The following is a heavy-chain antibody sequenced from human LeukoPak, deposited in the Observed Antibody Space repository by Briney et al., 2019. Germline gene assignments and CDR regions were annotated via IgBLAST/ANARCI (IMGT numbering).Heavy chain of an antibody. J-gene: IGHJ3*02. CDR1: GGTISRYF. CDR2: IDYSGST. CDR3: ARDRRRELLHAFDI. V-gene: IGHV4-59*01. D-gene: IGHD1-26*01. Sequence: SETLSLTCAVSGGTISRYFWSWIRQPPGKGLEWIAYIDYSGSTNYNPSLKSRLTISLDASKNQFSLKLSSVTAADTAVYYCARDRRRELLHAFDIWGQGTMVTVSS.